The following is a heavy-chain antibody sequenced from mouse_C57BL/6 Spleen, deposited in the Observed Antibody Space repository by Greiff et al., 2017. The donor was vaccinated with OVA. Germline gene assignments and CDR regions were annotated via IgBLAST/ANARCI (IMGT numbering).Heavy chain of an antibody. Sequence: LVESGAELVKPGASVKLSCKASGYTFTEYTIHWVKQRSGQGLEWIGWFYPGSGSIKYNEKFKDKATLTADKSSSTVYMELSRLTSEDSAVYFCARHEDKKTGTNYFDYWGQGTTLTVSS. V-gene: IGHV1-62-2*01. CDR1: GYTFTEYT. CDR2: FYPGSGSI. CDR3: ARHEDKKTGTNYFDY. D-gene: IGHD4-1*01. J-gene: IGHJ2*01.